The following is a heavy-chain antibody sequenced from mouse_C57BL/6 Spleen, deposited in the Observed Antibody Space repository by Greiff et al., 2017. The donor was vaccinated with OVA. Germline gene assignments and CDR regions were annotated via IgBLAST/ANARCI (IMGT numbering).Heavy chain of an antibody. CDR3: ARSYYYGSSYWYFDV. D-gene: IGHD1-1*01. V-gene: IGHV1-76*01. J-gene: IGHJ1*03. CDR2: IYPGSGNT. Sequence: VHLVESGAELVRPGASVKLSCKASGYTFTDYYINWVKQRPGQGLEWIARIYPGSGNTYYNEKFKGKATLTAENSSSTAYMQLSSLTSEDSAVYFCARSYYYGSSYWYFDVWGTGTTVTVSS. CDR1: GYTFTDYY.